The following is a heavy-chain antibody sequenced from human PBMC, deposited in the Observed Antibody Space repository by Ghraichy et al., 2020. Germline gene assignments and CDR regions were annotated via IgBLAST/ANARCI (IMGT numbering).Heavy chain of an antibody. Sequence: GGSLRLSCAASAFTFSSYAMTWVRQAPGKGLEWVSADSAGGVVTYYADSVKGRFTISRDNSKNTLFLQMSSLRAEDTAVYYCAKLDYGDHPDAFDIWGQGTMVTVSS. CDR1: AFTFSSYA. V-gene: IGHV3-23*01. J-gene: IGHJ3*02. CDR2: DSAGGVVT. D-gene: IGHD4-17*01. CDR3: AKLDYGDHPDAFDI.